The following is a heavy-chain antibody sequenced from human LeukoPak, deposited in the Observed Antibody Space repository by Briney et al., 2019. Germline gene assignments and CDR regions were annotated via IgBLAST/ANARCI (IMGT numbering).Heavy chain of an antibody. Sequence: SETLSLTCAVYGGSFSGYYWSWIRQPPGKGLEWIGEINHSGSTNYNPSLKSRVTISVDTSKNQFSLKLSSVTTADTAVYYCARGGSSEWLQVWFDYWGQGTLVTVSS. CDR3: ARGGSSEWLQVWFDY. CDR2: INHSGST. J-gene: IGHJ4*02. CDR1: GGSFSGYY. V-gene: IGHV4-34*01. D-gene: IGHD5-12*01.